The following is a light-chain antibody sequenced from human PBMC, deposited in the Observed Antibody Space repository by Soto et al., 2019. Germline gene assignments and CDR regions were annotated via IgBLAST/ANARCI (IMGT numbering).Light chain of an antibody. CDR2: DAS. V-gene: IGKV3-20*01. CDR1: QSVSSNY. CDR3: HQYGNSPQT. Sequence: EIVLTQSPGTLSLSPGERATLSCWASQSVSSNYLAWYQQKPGQSPRLLIYDASNRASGIPDRFSGSVSGTDFTLTITRLEPEDSAVYYCHQYGNSPQTFGLGTKLEI. J-gene: IGKJ2*01.